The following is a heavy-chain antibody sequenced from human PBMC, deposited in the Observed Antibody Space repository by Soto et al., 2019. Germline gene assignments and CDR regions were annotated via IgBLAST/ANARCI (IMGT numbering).Heavy chain of an antibody. CDR1: GYTFTSYG. J-gene: IGHJ5*02. D-gene: IGHD1-7*01. Sequence: QVQLVQSGAEVKKPGASVMVSCKASGYTFTSYGISWVRQAPGQGLELMGWISAYNGNTNYAQKLQGRVTMTTDTSTSTAYMELRSLRSDDTAVYYCARDRGYNWNYGWFDPWGHGTLVTVSS. CDR2: ISAYNGNT. V-gene: IGHV1-18*01. CDR3: ARDRGYNWNYGWFDP.